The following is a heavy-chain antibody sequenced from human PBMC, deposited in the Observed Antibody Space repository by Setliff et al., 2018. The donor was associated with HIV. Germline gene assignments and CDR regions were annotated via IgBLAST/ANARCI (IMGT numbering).Heavy chain of an antibody. Sequence: SETLSLTCAVSDYSISSGFYWGGIRQPPGKGLEWIGSIYHTGSTYYNPSLKSRVTMSVDTSKNRFSLKLSSVTAADTAIFYCARHAGSGARDDAFDIWGQGPLVTVSS. V-gene: IGHV4-38-2*01. CDR1: DYSISSGFY. CDR3: ARHAGSGARDDAFDI. D-gene: IGHD6-19*01. J-gene: IGHJ3*02. CDR2: IYHTGST.